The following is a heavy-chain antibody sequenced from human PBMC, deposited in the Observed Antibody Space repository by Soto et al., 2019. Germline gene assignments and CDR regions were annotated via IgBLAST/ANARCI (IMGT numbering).Heavy chain of an antibody. CDR1: GFAFSSFE. J-gene: IGHJ5*02. Sequence: VGSLRLSCAASGFAFSSFEMTWVRQAPGKGPEWVSYISSIGSTIYYADSVKGRFTISRDNAKNALYLQMNSLRAEDTAVYYCASQPAVWPFNWFDPWGQGTLVTVSS. V-gene: IGHV3-48*03. D-gene: IGHD2-2*01. CDR3: ASQPAVWPFNWFDP. CDR2: ISSIGSTI.